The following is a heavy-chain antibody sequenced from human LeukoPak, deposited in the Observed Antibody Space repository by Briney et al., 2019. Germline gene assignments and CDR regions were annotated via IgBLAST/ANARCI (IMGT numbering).Heavy chain of an antibody. V-gene: IGHV3-30*02. CDR1: GFTFSSYG. CDR2: IRYDGSNK. J-gene: IGHJ4*02. D-gene: IGHD5-18*01. CDR3: AKVGYSYGNFDY. Sequence: GGSLRLSCAASGFTFSSYGMHWARQAPGKGLEWVAFIRYDGSNKYYADSVKGRFTISRDNSKNTLYLQMNSLRAEDTAVYYCAKVGYSYGNFDYWGQGTLVTVSS.